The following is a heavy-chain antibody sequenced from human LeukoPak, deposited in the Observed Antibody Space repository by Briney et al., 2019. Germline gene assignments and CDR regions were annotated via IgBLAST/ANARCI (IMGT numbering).Heavy chain of an antibody. CDR3: ARVGPDYDLLTGYYSYYGMDV. V-gene: IGHV1-69*01. CDR1: GGTFRHP. D-gene: IGHD3-9*01. Sequence: SVKVSCKASGGTFRHPITWVRQAPGQGLEWMGGIVPLAGLANHAEKFQGRGAITADESTNTVYMELNSLRPDDTAVYYCARVGPDYDLLTGYYSYYGMDVWGKGTTLTVSS. J-gene: IGHJ6*04. CDR2: IVPLAGLA.